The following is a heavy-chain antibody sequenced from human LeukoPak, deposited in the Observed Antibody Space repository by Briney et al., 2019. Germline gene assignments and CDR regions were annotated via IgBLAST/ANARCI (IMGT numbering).Heavy chain of an antibody. D-gene: IGHD2-2*02. CDR2: ISSSSYI. J-gene: IGHJ4*02. V-gene: IGHV3-21*01. CDR1: GFTFSSYS. CDR3: ARIYCSSTSCYTIIGTALDY. Sequence: PGGSLRLSCAASGFTFSSYSMNWVRQAPGKGLEWVSSISSSSYIYYADSVKGRFTISRDNAKNSLYLQMNSLRAEDTAVYYCARIYCSSTSCYTIIGTALDYWGQGTLVTVSS.